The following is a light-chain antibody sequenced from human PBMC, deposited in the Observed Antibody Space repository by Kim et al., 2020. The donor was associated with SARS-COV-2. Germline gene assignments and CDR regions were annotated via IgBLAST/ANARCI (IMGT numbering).Light chain of an antibody. CDR2: GTS. V-gene: IGKV3-20*01. J-gene: IGKJ1*01. Sequence: EIVLTQSPGTLSLSPGERPTLSCRASQRISTSYVAWYQQRPGQAPRVLIHGTSSRAAGIPDRFSGSGSGTDFTLTISRLEHEDFAVYYCQQYGSSPTFGQGTKVDIK. CDR1: QRISTSY. CDR3: QQYGSSPT.